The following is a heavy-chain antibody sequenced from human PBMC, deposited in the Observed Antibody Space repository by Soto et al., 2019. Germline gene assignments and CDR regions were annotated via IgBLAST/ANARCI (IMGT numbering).Heavy chain of an antibody. Sequence: PSETLSLTCTVCGGSISSSIYYWGWIRQPPGKGLEWIGSIYYSGSTYYNPSLKSRVTISVDTSKNQFSLKLSSVTAADTAVYYCARRGPRTTEISYWFDPWGQGTLVTAPQ. V-gene: IGHV4-39*01. CDR1: GGSISSSIYY. D-gene: IGHD4-17*01. CDR2: IYYSGST. J-gene: IGHJ5*02. CDR3: ARRGPRTTEISYWFDP.